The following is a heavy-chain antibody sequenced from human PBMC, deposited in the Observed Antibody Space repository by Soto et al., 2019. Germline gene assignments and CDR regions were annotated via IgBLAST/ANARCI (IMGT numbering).Heavy chain of an antibody. CDR1: GGSFSDYS. V-gene: IGHV4-34*01. D-gene: IGHD3-22*01. J-gene: IGHJ4*02. CDR3: ARGSHKLHSYDSSGFYHYVDY. CDR2: INDSGST. Sequence: SETLSLTCAVYGGSFSDYSWTWIRQPPGKGLEWIGEINDSGSTNYTPSLERRVTISRDTSKNRFSLKLSSVTAADMAVYYCARGSHKLHSYDSSGFYHYVDYWGQGSLVTVSS.